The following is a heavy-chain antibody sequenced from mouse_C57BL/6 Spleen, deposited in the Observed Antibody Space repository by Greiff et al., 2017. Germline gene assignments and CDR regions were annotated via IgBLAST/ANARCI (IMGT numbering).Heavy chain of an antibody. CDR3: GREGDYGSSPGFAY. CDR2: INPNNGGT. D-gene: IGHD1-1*01. Sequence: EVQLQQSGPELVKPGASVKISCKASGYTFTDYYMNWVKQSHGKSLEWIGDINPNNGGTSYNQKFKGKATLTVDKSSSTAYMELRSLTSEDSAVYYCGREGDYGSSPGFAYWGQGTLVTVSA. J-gene: IGHJ3*01. V-gene: IGHV1-26*01. CDR1: GYTFTDYY.